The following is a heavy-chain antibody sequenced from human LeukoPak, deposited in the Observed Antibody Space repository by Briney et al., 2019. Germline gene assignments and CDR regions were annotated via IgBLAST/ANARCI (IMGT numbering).Heavy chain of an antibody. D-gene: IGHD6-6*01. CDR2: IWYDGSNK. V-gene: IGHV3-33*01. CDR1: GFTFSSYG. J-gene: IGHJ4*02. Sequence: PGGSLRLSCAASGFTFSSYGMPWVRQAPGKGLEWVAVIWYDGSNKYYADSVKGRFTISRDNSKNTLYLQMNSLRAEDTAVYYCARGTQWSIAARPSDYWGQGTLVTVSS. CDR3: ARGTQWSIAARPSDY.